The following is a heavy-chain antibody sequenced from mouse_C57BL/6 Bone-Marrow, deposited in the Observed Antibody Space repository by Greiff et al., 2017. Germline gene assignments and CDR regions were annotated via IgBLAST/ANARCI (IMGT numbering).Heavy chain of an antibody. CDR2: IYPGSGNT. CDR3: ARSGWLPWFAY. D-gene: IGHD2-3*01. CDR1: GYTFTDYY. Sequence: QVQLQQSGAELVRPGASVKLSCKASGYTFTDYYINWVKQRPGQGLEWIARIYPGSGNTYYNEKFKGKATLTAEKSSSTAYMQLSSLTSEDSAVYFCARSGWLPWFAYWGQGTLVTVSA. J-gene: IGHJ3*01. V-gene: IGHV1-76*01.